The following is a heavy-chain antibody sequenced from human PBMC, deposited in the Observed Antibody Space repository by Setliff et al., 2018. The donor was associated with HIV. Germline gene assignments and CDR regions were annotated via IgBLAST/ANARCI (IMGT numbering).Heavy chain of an antibody. CDR2: IYYSGST. D-gene: IGHD3-3*01. CDR1: GGSISNSAYY. CDR3: ATLSGPVDH. V-gene: IGHV4-39*01. J-gene: IGHJ4*02. Sequence: SETLSLTCTVSGGSISNSAYYWGWIRQPPGKGLEWIGGIYYSGSTYHNPSLKSRVTTSVDTSKNRFSLHLTSVTAADTAVYYCATLSGPVDHWGQGTLVTISS.